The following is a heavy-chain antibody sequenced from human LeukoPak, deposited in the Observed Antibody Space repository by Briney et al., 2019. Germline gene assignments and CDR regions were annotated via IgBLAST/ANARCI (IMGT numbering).Heavy chain of an antibody. CDR3: AKDLETERYGSGSYYYPDAFDI. CDR2: ISGSGGST. CDR1: GFTFSSYA. D-gene: IGHD3-10*01. V-gene: IGHV3-23*01. J-gene: IGHJ3*02. Sequence: GGSLRLSCAASGFTFSSYAVSWVRQAPGKGLEWVSAISGSGGSTYYADSVKGRFTISRANSKNTLYLQMNSLRAEDTAVYYCAKDLETERYGSGSYYYPDAFDIWGQGTMVTVS.